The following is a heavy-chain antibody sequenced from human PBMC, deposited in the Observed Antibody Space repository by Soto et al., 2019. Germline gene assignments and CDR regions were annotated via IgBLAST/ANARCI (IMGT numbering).Heavy chain of an antibody. CDR3: AREPRIDAFDI. V-gene: IGHV4-31*03. Sequence: QVQLQESGPGLVKPSQTLSLTCTVSGGSINSGGYYWSWIRQHPGKGLEWIGYIYFSGSTYYNPSLKRRVTISVDTSKNQFSLKLSSVTAADTAVYYCAREPRIDAFDIWGQGTMVTVSS. CDR1: GGSINSGGYY. CDR2: IYFSGST. D-gene: IGHD2-15*01. J-gene: IGHJ3*02.